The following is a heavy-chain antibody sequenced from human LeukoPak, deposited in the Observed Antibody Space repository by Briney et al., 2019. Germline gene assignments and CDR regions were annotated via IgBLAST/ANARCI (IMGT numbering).Heavy chain of an antibody. D-gene: IGHD4-17*01. CDR3: ARVLRKGPYGDGGYFYFYMDV. V-gene: IGHV4-38-2*02. CDR1: GYSISSGYY. J-gene: IGHJ6*03. Sequence: PSETLSLTCTVSGYSISSGYYWGWIRQPPGKGLEWIGSIYHSGSTYYNLSLKSRVTISVDTSKNQFSLKLSSVTAADTAVYYCARVLRKGPYGDGGYFYFYMDVWGKGTTVTVSS. CDR2: IYHSGST.